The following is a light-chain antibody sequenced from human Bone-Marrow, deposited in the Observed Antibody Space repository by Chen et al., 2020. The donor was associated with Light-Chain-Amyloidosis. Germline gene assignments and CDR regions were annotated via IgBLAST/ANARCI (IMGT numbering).Light chain of an antibody. CDR2: EVT. CDR1: SSDVGGDNH. V-gene: IGLV2-14*01. J-gene: IGLJ1*01. Sequence: QSALTQPASVSGSPGQSITIPWTGTSSDVGGDNHVSWYHQHPDKAPKLMIYEVTNRPSWVPDRFSGSKSDNTASLTISGLQTEDEADYFCSSYTITNTLVVGSGTWVTVL. CDR3: SSYTITNTLV.